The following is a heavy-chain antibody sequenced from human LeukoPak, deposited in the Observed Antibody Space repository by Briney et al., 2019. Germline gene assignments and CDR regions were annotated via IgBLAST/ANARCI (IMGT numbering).Heavy chain of an antibody. CDR1: GFTFSSYD. J-gene: IGHJ3*02. V-gene: IGHV3-13*01. D-gene: IGHD4-17*01. CDR3: VRSLNDAFDK. Sequence: GGSLRLSCAASGFTFSSYDMHWVRHAPGKGLEWVSAIGTAGDTYYPGSVKGRFTISRQNAKNSLDLQMNSLRAGDTAVYYCVRSLNDAFDKWGRGTMVTVSS. CDR2: IGTAGDT.